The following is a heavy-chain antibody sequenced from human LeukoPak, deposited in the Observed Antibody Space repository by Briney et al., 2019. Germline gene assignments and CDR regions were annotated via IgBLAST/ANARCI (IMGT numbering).Heavy chain of an antibody. CDR2: VSSSSSHI. Sequence: GGSLRLSCAVSGFTLSSYSMNWVRQAPGKGLEWVSSVSSSSSHIYYADSVKGRFTISRDNAKNSLYLQMNSLRAEDTAVYYCANTILTGALWGQGTLVTVSS. J-gene: IGHJ4*02. CDR1: GFTLSSYS. CDR3: ANTILTGAL. V-gene: IGHV3-21*01. D-gene: IGHD2-2*02.